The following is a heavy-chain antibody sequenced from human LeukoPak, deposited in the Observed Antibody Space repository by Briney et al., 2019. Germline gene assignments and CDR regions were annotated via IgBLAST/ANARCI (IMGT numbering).Heavy chain of an antibody. CDR3: ARDGGQQLVLVEH. CDR2: ISTYNSNT. V-gene: IGHV1-18*04. CDR1: GYTFTSHC. D-gene: IGHD6-13*01. Sequence: EASVKLSCKASGYTFTSHCMSWVRQAPGQGLEWMGWISTYNSNTNYAQTLQGRVTMTTDTSTSTAFMELRSLRSDDTAVYYCARDGGQQLVLVEHWGQGTLVTVSS. J-gene: IGHJ1*01.